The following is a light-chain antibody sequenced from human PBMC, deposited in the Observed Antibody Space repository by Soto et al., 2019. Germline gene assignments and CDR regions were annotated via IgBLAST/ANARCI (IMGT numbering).Light chain of an antibody. J-gene: IGKJ2*01. Sequence: DIQMTQSPSTLSASVGDRVTITCRASQSISSWLAWYQQKPGKAPKLLIYDASSLESGVPSRFSGSGSGTEFTLTISSLQPDAVATYYCQQYNSYTYTFGQGTKVDIK. V-gene: IGKV1-5*01. CDR2: DAS. CDR3: QQYNSYTYT. CDR1: QSISSW.